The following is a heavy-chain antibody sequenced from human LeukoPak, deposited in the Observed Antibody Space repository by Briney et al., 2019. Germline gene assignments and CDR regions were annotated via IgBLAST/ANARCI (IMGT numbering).Heavy chain of an antibody. V-gene: IGHV4-39*07. D-gene: IGHD4-23*01. CDR3: ARGQIYSGNEFDY. Sequence: SETLSLTCTVSGGSISTSNYYWSWIRQPPGKGLEWIGEINHSGSSNYNPSLKSRATISVDTSKNQFSLRLSSVTAADTGVYYCARGQIYSGNEFDYWGQGTLVTVSS. J-gene: IGHJ4*02. CDR1: GGSISTSNYY. CDR2: INHSGSS.